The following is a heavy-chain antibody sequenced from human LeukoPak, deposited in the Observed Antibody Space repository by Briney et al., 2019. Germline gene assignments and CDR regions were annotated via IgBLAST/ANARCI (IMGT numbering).Heavy chain of an antibody. CDR1: RFTFTTYS. Sequence: GGSLRLSCAGSRFTFTTYSMTWVRQAPGKGLEWVSIISSGSSAIFSADALKGRFTISRDDAKNLLYLDMNSLRAEDTAVYYCARGHTAVTRHFDFWGQGTLVTVSS. CDR3: ARGHTAVTRHFDF. CDR2: ISSGSSAI. V-gene: IGHV3-21*01. J-gene: IGHJ4*02. D-gene: IGHD4-17*01.